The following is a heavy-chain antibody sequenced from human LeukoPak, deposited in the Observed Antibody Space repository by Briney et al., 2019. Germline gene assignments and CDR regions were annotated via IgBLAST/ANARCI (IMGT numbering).Heavy chain of an antibody. D-gene: IGHD3-22*01. V-gene: IGHV4-39*01. CDR1: GGSFSGYY. J-gene: IGHJ4*02. CDR3: ARSHPDYYDSSGYLFDY. CDR2: IYYSGST. Sequence: SETLSLTCAVFGGSFSGYYWGWLRQPPGKGLEWIGSIYYSGSTYYNPSLKSRVTISVDTSKNQFSLKLSSVTAADTAVYYCARSHPDYYDSSGYLFDYWGQGTLVTVSS.